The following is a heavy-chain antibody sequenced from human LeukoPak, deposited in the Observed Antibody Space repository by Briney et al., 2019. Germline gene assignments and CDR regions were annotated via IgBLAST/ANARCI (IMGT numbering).Heavy chain of an antibody. J-gene: IGHJ6*03. CDR1: GGSISNYY. Sequence: KPSETLSLTCTVSGGSISNYYWSWIRQPPGEGLEWIGYIHYSWSTSYNPSLKSRVTLSVDTSKNQFSLKLRFVTPADTAVFYCARTTEGYCSGGNCYYYYYYMDVWGKGATVTVSS. CDR3: ARTTEGYCSGGNCYYYYYYMDV. CDR2: IHYSWST. V-gene: IGHV4-59*01. D-gene: IGHD2-15*01.